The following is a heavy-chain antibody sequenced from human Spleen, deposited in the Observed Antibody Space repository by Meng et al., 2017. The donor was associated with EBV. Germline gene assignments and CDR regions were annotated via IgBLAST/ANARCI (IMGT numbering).Heavy chain of an antibody. CDR3: TTYSSSSHGDDY. J-gene: IGHJ4*02. CDR2: IDFSGSA. D-gene: IGHD2-2*01. CDR1: GGSVISNGYH. V-gene: IGHV4-61*08. Sequence: QLQLQESGPGLVKPSXXLSLTCTVSGGSVISNGYHWSWIRQPPGKGLEWIGYIDFSGSADYNPSLKSRATISVDTSTNQFYLRLRSGTAADTAVYYYTTYSSSSHGDDYWCQGTLVNVSS.